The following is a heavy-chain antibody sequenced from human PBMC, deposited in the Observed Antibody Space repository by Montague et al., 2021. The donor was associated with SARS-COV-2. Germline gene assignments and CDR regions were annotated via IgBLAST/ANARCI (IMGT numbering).Heavy chain of an antibody. Sequence: SQSQSLTCAVYGGSFSGYYWTWIRQSPGKGLEWIAEINHSGTTNYNFNPSLRSRVTISVDTSKSQFSLKLSSVTAADTGVYYCARWDPQTLTLIGLRGKSASDYWGQGTLVTVSS. CDR2: INHSGTT. CDR3: ARWDPQTLTLIGLRGKSASDY. CDR1: GGSFSGYY. V-gene: IGHV4-34*01. J-gene: IGHJ4*02. D-gene: IGHD4-23*01.